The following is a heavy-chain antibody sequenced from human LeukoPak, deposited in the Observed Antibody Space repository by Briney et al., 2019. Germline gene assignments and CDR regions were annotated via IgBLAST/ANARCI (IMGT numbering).Heavy chain of an antibody. Sequence: PGGSLRLSCAASGFTFSSYWMHWVRQVPGKGLVWVSHINSDGSSTSYADSVKGRFTISRDNAKNTLYLQMNSLRAEDTAVYYCARRQWELRHFDYWGQGTLVTVSS. CDR1: GFTFSSYW. CDR3: ARRQWELRHFDY. V-gene: IGHV3-74*01. D-gene: IGHD1-26*01. CDR2: INSDGSST. J-gene: IGHJ4*02.